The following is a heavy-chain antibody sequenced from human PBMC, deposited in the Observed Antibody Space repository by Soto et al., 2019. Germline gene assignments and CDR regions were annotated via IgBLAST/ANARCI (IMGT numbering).Heavy chain of an antibody. CDR2: ISSTRSSI. D-gene: IGHD6-6*01. Sequence: EVQLVESGGGLVKPGESLRLSCAASGFTFSTYSMNWVRQAPGKGLEWASSISSTRSSIFYADSVKGRFTISRDHARKSLYLQMNSLRAEDTAIYYCARAQYSTSSPSDYWGRGTLVTVSS. CDR1: GFTFSTYS. V-gene: IGHV3-21*01. CDR3: ARAQYSTSSPSDY. J-gene: IGHJ4*02.